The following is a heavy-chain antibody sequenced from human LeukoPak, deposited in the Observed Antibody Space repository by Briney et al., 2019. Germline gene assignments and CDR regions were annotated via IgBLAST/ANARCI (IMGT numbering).Heavy chain of an antibody. CDR3: ARTMKGDFWSGYSYYYYYYMDV. Sequence: SETLSLTCTVSGGSISSYYWSWIRQPPGKGLEWIGYIYYSGSTNYNPSLKSRVTISVDTSKNQFSLKLSSVTAADTAVYYCARTMKGDFWSGYSYYYYYYMDVWGKGTTVTVSS. CDR2: IYYSGST. J-gene: IGHJ6*03. V-gene: IGHV4-59*01. D-gene: IGHD3-3*01. CDR1: GGSISSYY.